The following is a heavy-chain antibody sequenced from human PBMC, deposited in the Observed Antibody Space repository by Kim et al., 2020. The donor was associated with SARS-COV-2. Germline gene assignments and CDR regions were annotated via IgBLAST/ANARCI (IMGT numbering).Heavy chain of an antibody. CDR3: ARLGSAGTLDY. V-gene: IGHV6-1*01. Sequence: NDYAVSVKSRITINPDTAKNQFSLQLNSVTPEDTAVDYCARLGSAGTLDYWGQGTLVTVSS. D-gene: IGHD1-7*01. J-gene: IGHJ4*02. CDR2: N.